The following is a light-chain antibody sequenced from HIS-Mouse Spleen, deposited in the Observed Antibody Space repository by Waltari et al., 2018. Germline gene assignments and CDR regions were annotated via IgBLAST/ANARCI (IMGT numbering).Light chain of an antibody. CDR3: QKYNSAPHRLT. J-gene: IGKJ4*01. CDR1: QGISNY. Sequence: DIQMTQSPSSLSASVGDRVTITCRASQGISNYLAWYQQKPGKVPKLLIYAASTLQSGVPSRFSGSGSGTDFTLTISSLQPEDVATYYCQKYNSAPHRLTFGGGTKVEIK. CDR2: AAS. V-gene: IGKV1-27*01.